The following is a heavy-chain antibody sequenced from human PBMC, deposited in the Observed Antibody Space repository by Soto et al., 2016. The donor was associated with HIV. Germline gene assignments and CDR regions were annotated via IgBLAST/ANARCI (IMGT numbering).Heavy chain of an antibody. V-gene: IGHV1-24*01. J-gene: IGHJ3*02. Sequence: QVQLVQSGAEVKKPGASVKVSCKVSGYTLTELAMHWVRQAPGKGLEWMGGFDPEDGETMYAQKFQGRVTMTEDTSTDTAYMELRRLRSEDTAVYYCAIEGPRVVRGITNIWGQGDDGHRSLQ. CDR3: AIEGPRVVRGITNI. CDR2: FDPEDGET. D-gene: IGHD3-10*01. CDR1: GYTLTELA.